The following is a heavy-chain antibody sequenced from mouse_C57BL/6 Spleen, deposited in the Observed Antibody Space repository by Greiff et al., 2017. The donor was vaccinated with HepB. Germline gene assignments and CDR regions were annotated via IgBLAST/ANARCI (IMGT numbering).Heavy chain of an antibody. CDR1: GFSLTSYG. CDR2: IWSGGST. V-gene: IGHV2-2*01. D-gene: IGHD1-1*01. J-gene: IGHJ4*01. Sequence: VKLEESGPGLVQPSQSLSITCTVSGFSLTSYGVHWVRQSPGKGLEWLGVIWSGGSTDYNAAFISRLSISKDNSKSQVFFKMNSLQADDTAIYYCARSLLLRGYAMDYWGQGTSVTVSS. CDR3: ARSLLLRGYAMDY.